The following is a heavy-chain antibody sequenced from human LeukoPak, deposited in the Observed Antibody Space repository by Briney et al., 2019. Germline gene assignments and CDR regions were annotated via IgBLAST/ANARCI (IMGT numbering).Heavy chain of an antibody. V-gene: IGHV5-10-1*01. CDR3: ARSPRSSSQDY. CDR1: GYSFPNYW. D-gene: IGHD6-6*01. CDR2: IDPSDSYT. Sequence: GESLKISCKGSGYSFPNYWISWVRQMHGKGLEWMGRIDPSDSYTDYSPSFQGHVTISADKSISTAYLQWSSLKASDTAMYYCARSPRSSSQDYWGQGTLVTVSS. J-gene: IGHJ4*02.